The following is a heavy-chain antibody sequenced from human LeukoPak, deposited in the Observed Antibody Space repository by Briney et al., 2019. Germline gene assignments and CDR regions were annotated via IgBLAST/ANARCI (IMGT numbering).Heavy chain of an antibody. CDR2: IIPIFGTA. Sequence: GSSVKVSCKASRGTFSSYAISWVRQAPGQGLEWMGGIIPIFGTANYAQKFQGRVTITADKSTSTAYMELSSLRSEDTAVYYCARGYCSSTSCYRDAFDIWGQGTMVTV. V-gene: IGHV1-69*06. D-gene: IGHD2-2*01. J-gene: IGHJ3*02. CDR1: RGTFSSYA. CDR3: ARGYCSSTSCYRDAFDI.